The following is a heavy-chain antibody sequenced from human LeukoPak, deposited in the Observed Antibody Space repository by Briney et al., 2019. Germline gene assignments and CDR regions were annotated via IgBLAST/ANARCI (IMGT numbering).Heavy chain of an antibody. J-gene: IGHJ6*03. V-gene: IGHV3-74*01. Sequence: TGGSLRLSCAASGFTFSSYWMHWVRQAPGKGLVWVSRINSDGSSTSYADSVKGRFTISRDNAKNTLYLQMNSLRAEDTAVYYCARDPLYSYGYSYYYYYMDVWGKGTTVTISS. CDR1: GFTFSSYW. CDR3: ARDPLYSYGYSYYYYYMDV. D-gene: IGHD5-18*01. CDR2: INSDGSST.